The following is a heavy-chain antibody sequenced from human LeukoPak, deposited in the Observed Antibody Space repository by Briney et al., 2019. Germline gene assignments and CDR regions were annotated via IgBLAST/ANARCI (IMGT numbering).Heavy chain of an antibody. J-gene: IGHJ4*02. CDR3: ARRGASSSEEY. Sequence: SQTLSLTCTVSGGSISSGSYYWSWMRQPAGKGLEGIGRIYASGSTNYNPSLKSRVTISVDTSKNQFSLKVSSVTAADTAVYYCARRGASSSEEYWGQGTLVIVSS. V-gene: IGHV4-61*02. CDR2: IYASGST. CDR1: GGSISSGSYY. D-gene: IGHD6-6*01.